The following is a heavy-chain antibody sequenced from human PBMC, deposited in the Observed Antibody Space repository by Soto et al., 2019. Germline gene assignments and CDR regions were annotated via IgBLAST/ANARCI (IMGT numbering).Heavy chain of an antibody. CDR2: ISYDGSNK. CDR1: GFTFSSYG. D-gene: IGHD3-16*01. J-gene: IGHJ6*02. V-gene: IGHV3-30*18. CDR3: AKGKLGSIMITFGGPYYGMDV. Sequence: GGSLRLSCAASGFTFSSYGMHWVRQAPGKGLEWVAVISYDGSNKYYADSVKGRFTISRDNSKNTLYLQMNSLRAEDTAVYYCAKGKLGSIMITFGGPYYGMDVWGQGTTVTVSS.